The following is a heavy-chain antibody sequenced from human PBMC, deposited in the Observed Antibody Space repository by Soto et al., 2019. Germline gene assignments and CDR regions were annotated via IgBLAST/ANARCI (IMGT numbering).Heavy chain of an antibody. J-gene: IGHJ4*02. Sequence: EELLVESRGGLVQPGGSLRLSCAASGFTFSSYWMSWVRQTPGKGLEWVANMSRDGTEKYYVDSVAGRFTISRDNARNALYLQMNNLRVDDTAVYYCARDPNSGYDRGRNYWGQGTLVSVSS. V-gene: IGHV3-7*05. CDR2: MSRDGTEK. CDR1: GFTFSSYW. D-gene: IGHD5-12*01. CDR3: ARDPNSGYDRGRNY.